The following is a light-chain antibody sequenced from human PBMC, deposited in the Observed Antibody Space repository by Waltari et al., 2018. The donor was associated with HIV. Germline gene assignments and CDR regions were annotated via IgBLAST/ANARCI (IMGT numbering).Light chain of an antibody. CDR2: DAS. CDR1: QPVGVY. Sequence: EIVLTQSPATLSLSPGERATLACRASQPVGVYVACYQQKPGQAPRLLIYDASNRATGIPARFSGSGSGTEFSLTISSLEPEDFAVYYCQQRYNWRTFGQGTKLEIK. CDR3: QQRYNWRT. V-gene: IGKV3-11*01. J-gene: IGKJ2*01.